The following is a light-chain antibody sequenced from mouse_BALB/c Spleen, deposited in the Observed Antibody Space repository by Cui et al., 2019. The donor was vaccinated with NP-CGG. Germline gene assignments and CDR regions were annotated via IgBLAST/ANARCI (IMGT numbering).Light chain of an antibody. CDR1: TGAVTTSNY. Sequence: QAVVTQVSAVTTSPGETVTLTCRSSTGAVTTSNYANWVQEKPDHLFTGLIGGTNNRAPGVPARFSGSLIGDKAALTITGAQTEDEAIYFCALWYSNHWVFGGGTKLTVL. CDR2: GTN. V-gene: IGLV1*01. CDR3: ALWYSNHWV. J-gene: IGLJ1*01.